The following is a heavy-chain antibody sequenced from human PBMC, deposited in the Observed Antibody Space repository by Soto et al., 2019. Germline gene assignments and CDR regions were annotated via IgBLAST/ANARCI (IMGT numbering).Heavy chain of an antibody. Sequence: SETLSLTCTVSGGSISSGGYYWSWIRQHPGKGLEWIGYIYYSGSIYYNPSLKSRVTISVDTSKNQFSLKLSSVTAADTAVYYCARVHGFNSNFRLGTYNWFDPWGQGTLVTVSS. J-gene: IGHJ5*02. V-gene: IGHV4-31*03. D-gene: IGHD4-4*01. CDR1: GGSISSGGYY. CDR2: IYYSGSI. CDR3: ARVHGFNSNFRLGTYNWFDP.